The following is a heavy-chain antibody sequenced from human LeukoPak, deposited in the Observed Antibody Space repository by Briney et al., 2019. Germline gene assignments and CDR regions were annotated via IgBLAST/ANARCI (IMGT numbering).Heavy chain of an antibody. Sequence: GGSLRLSCAASGFTFSSYGMHWVRQAPGKGLEWVAVISYDGSNKYYADSVKGRLTISRDNSKNTLYLQMNSLRAEDTAVYYCAKDIVVVVAATLGHYYGMDVWGQGTTVTVSS. CDR3: AKDIVVVVAATLGHYYGMDV. CDR2: ISYDGSNK. D-gene: IGHD2-15*01. J-gene: IGHJ6*02. CDR1: GFTFSSYG. V-gene: IGHV3-30*18.